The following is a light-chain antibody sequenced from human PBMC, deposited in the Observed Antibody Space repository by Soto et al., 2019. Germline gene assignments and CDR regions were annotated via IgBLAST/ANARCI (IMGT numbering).Light chain of an antibody. J-gene: IGLJ1*01. Sequence: SVLNQPASVSGSPGQSITITCTGTSSDVGSYNLVSWYQQHPGKAPKLMIYEGSKRPSGVSNRFSGSKSGNTASLTISGLQAEDEADYYCCSYAGSSTFYVFGTGTKVTVL. CDR3: CSYAGSSTFYV. CDR1: SSDVGSYNL. V-gene: IGLV2-23*01. CDR2: EGS.